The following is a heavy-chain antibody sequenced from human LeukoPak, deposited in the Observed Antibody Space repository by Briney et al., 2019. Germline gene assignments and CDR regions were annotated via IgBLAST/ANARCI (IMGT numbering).Heavy chain of an antibody. CDR3: ATQGLRQQPLRY. V-gene: IGHV3-21*01. J-gene: IGHJ4*02. CDR2: ISSSSSYI. Sequence: GRSLRLSCAASGFTFSSYSMNWVRQAPGKGLEWVSSISSSSSYIYYADSVKGRFTISRDNAKNSLYLQMNSLRAEDTAVYYCATQGLRQQPLRYWGQGTLVTVSS. CDR1: GFTFSSYS. D-gene: IGHD1/OR15-1a*01.